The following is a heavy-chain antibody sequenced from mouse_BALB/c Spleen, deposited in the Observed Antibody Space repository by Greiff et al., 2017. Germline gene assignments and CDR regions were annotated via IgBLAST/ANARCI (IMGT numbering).Heavy chain of an antibody. CDR2: ISSGSSTI. CDR3: ARYLDGYPDY. V-gene: IGHV5-17*02. Sequence: EVHLVESGGGLVQPGGSRKLSCAASGFTFSSFGMHWVRQAPEKGLEWVAYISSGSSTIYYADTVKGRFTISRDNPKNTLFLQMTSLRSEDTAMYYCARYLDGYPDYWGQGTTLTVSS. J-gene: IGHJ2*01. CDR1: GFTFSSFG. D-gene: IGHD2-3*01.